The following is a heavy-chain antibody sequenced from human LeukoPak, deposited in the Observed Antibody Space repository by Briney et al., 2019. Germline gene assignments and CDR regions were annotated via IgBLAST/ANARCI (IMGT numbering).Heavy chain of an antibody. J-gene: IGHJ4*02. CDR2: IYSGGDT. D-gene: IGHD2-2*01. V-gene: IGHV3-53*01. Sequence: GGSLRLSCAASGFTVSRNYMSWVSQAPGKGLEWVSIIYSGGDTYYGDSVKGRFTISRDISKNTLYLQMNNLRAEDTAFYYCARSPPASPFDYWGQETLVTVSS. CDR3: ARSPPASPFDY. CDR1: GFTVSRNY.